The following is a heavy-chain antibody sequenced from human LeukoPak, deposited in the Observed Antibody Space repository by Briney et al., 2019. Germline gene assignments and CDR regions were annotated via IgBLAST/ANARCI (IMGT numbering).Heavy chain of an antibody. V-gene: IGHV1-18*01. CDR1: GYTFTSYG. CDR3: ATDYYDSSGYFGYYYGMDV. Sequence: ASVTVSCKASGYTFTSYGISWVRQAPGQGLEWMGWISAYNGNTNYAQKLQGRVTMTTDTSTSTAYMELRSLRSDDTAVYYCATDYYDSSGYFGYYYGMDVWGQGTTVTVSS. D-gene: IGHD3-22*01. CDR2: ISAYNGNT. J-gene: IGHJ6*02.